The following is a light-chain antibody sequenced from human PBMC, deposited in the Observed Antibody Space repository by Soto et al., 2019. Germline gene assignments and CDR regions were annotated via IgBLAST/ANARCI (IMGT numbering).Light chain of an antibody. CDR2: NAS. V-gene: IGKV3-20*01. CDR1: QSLEYSDD. CDR3: QQYGNSRGT. J-gene: IGKJ1*01. Sequence: VMTQSPLSLPVTPGQPASISCRSSQSLEYSDDLAWYQKRPGQAPRLLIYNASSRATGIPDRFSGSGSGTDFTLTISRLEPEDFAVYYCQQYGNSRGTFGQGTKVDI.